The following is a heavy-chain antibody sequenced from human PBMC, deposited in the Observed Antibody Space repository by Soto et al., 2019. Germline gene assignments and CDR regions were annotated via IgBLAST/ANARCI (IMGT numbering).Heavy chain of an antibody. Sequence: QVQLQESGPGLVKPSETLSLTCTVSGGSISSYYWSWIRQPPGKGLEWIGYIYYSGSTNYNPSLKSRVTISVDTSKNQFSLKLSSATAADTAVYYCAGTYCGGDCYLAVAFDIWGQGTMVTVSS. CDR3: AGTYCGGDCYLAVAFDI. CDR2: IYYSGST. D-gene: IGHD2-21*01. V-gene: IGHV4-59*08. CDR1: GGSISSYY. J-gene: IGHJ3*02.